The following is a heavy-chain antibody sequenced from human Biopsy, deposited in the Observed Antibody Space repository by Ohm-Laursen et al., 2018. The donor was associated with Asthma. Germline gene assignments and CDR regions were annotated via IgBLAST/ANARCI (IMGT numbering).Heavy chain of an antibody. V-gene: IGHV1-69*15. CDR3: ARGYSGSDRIVYYYSGLEI. Sequence: GSSVKVSCKASGGTFSSNSINWVRQAPGQGLEWMGRIIPIFGPTNYAQKFQGRVTISADDSTSTAYMELSSLSSEDTAVYYCARGYSGSDRIVYYYSGLEIWGQGTTVTVSS. CDR2: IIPIFGPT. CDR1: GGTFSSNS. D-gene: IGHD5-12*01. J-gene: IGHJ6*02.